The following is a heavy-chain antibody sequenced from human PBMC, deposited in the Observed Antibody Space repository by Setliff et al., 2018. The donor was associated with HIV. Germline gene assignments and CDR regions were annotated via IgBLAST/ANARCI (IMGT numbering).Heavy chain of an antibody. CDR2: IHHRGRT. CDR1: GGSFSDYS. J-gene: IGHJ6*03. V-gene: IGHV4-34*01. D-gene: IGHD2-15*01. Sequence: SETLSLTCAVYGGSFSDYSWTWIRRPPGKGLEWIGEIHHRGRTDYNPSLTSRVTMSVDSSKNQFSLSLSSVAAEDTAVYYCARGRCSGGTCSGRYSYLHIDVWGKGTTVTVSS. CDR3: ARGRCSGGTCSGRYSYLHIDV.